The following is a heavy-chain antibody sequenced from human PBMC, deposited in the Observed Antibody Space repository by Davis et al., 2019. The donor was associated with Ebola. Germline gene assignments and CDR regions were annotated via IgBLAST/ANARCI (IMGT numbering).Heavy chain of an antibody. D-gene: IGHD6-13*01. CDR2: VTGSGGST. Sequence: PGGSLRLSCAASGFTFSSYTMSWVRQAPGKGLEWVSAVTGSGGSTHYADSVKGRFTISRDNSKNTLYLQMNSLGAEDTAIYYCAKSISYTSSFAYWGQGTLVTVSS. CDR3: AKSISYTSSFAY. J-gene: IGHJ4*02. CDR1: GFTFSSYT. V-gene: IGHV3-23*01.